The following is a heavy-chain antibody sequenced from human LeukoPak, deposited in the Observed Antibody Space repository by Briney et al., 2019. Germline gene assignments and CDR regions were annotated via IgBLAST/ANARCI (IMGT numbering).Heavy chain of an antibody. CDR3: AARIMITFGGPHRGFDP. V-gene: IGHV4-30-2*01. CDR1: GGSISSGGYY. J-gene: IGHJ5*02. CDR2: IYHSGST. Sequence: SETLSLTCTVSGGSISSGGYYWSWIRQPPGKGLEWIGYIYHSGSTYYNPSLKSRVTISVDTSKNQFSLKLSSVTAADTAVYYCAARIMITFGGPHRGFDPWGQGTLVTVSS. D-gene: IGHD3-16*01.